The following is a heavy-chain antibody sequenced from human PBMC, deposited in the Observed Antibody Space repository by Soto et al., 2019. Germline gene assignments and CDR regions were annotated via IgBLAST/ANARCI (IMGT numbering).Heavy chain of an antibody. Sequence: GGSLRLSCAASGFTFSIYGMSWVRQAPGKGLEWVSAISANGRSTYYTDSVKGRFTISRDNSKSTLYLEVNSLRAEDTAVYYCAKDRAGHFDYWGQGTLVTVSS. CDR2: ISANGRST. J-gene: IGHJ4*02. CDR1: GFTFSIYG. V-gene: IGHV3-23*01. CDR3: AKDRAGHFDY.